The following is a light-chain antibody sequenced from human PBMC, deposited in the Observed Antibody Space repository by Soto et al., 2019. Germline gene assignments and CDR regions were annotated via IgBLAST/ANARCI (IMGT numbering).Light chain of an antibody. J-gene: IGKJ2*01. CDR1: QSITSW. V-gene: IGKV1-5*03. Sequence: DIQMTQSPSTLSASVGDRVTITCRASQSITSWLAWYQQKPGKAPKLLIYKASTLESGVPSRFSGSGSGTEFTLTISSLQPDDFATYYCQQYNVYLYTFGQGT. CDR3: QQYNVYLYT. CDR2: KAS.